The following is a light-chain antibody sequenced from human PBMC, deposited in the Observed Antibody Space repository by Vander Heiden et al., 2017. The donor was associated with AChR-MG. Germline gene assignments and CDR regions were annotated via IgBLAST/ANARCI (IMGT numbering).Light chain of an antibody. CDR2: TND. CDR3: AAWDDGVHGPVV. V-gene: IGLV1-44*01. Sequence: QSVLTPPPSASATPGQKITISCSGSSSNIGSNPVTWYQQFPGTAPKLLIYTNDQRPSGVSDRFSGSKSGTSASLAISGLQPEDEAEYYCAAWDDGVHGPVVFGGGPKLTV. CDR1: SSNIGSNP. J-gene: IGLJ2*01.